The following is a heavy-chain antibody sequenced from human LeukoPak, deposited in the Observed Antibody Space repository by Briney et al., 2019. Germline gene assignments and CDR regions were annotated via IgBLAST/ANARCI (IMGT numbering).Heavy chain of an antibody. CDR1: GGSFSGYY. D-gene: IGHD4-23*01. CDR3: ARGSTVVTPRFDY. Sequence: SETLSLTCAVYGGSFSGYYWSWIRQPPGKGREWIGEINHSGSTNYNPSLKSRVTISVDTSKNQFSLKLSSVTAADTAVYYCARGSTVVTPRFDYWGQGTLVTVSS. CDR2: INHSGST. J-gene: IGHJ4*02. V-gene: IGHV4-34*01.